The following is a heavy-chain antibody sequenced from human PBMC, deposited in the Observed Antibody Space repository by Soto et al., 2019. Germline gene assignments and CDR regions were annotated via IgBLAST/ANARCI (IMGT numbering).Heavy chain of an antibody. CDR1: GGSISSYY. J-gene: IGHJ4*02. D-gene: IGHD1-1*01. CDR3: ARLATRYYFDY. V-gene: IGHV4-59*01. Sequence: SETLSLTCTVSGGSISSYYWSWIRQPPGKGLEWIGYIYYSGSTNYNPSLKSRVTISVDTSKNQFSLKMSSVTAADTDVYYCARLATRYYFDYWGQGTLVTSPQ. CDR2: IYYSGST.